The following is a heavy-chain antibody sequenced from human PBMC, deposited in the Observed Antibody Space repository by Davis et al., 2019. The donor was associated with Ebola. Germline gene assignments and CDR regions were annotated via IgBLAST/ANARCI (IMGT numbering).Heavy chain of an antibody. D-gene: IGHD6-25*01. Sequence: GESLKISCAASGFTFSSYSMNWVRQAPGKGLEWVSSISSSSSYIYYADSVKGRFTISRDNAKNSLYLQMNSLRAEDPAVYYCAGGGLYSSAAGGGDYWGQGTLVTVSS. CDR2: ISSSSSYI. CDR3: AGGGLYSSAAGGGDY. V-gene: IGHV3-21*04. CDR1: GFTFSSYS. J-gene: IGHJ4*02.